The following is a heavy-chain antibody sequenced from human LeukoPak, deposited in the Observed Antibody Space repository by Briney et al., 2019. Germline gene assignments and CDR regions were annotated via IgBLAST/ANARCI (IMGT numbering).Heavy chain of an antibody. J-gene: IGHJ4*02. CDR2: INHSGST. Sequence: SETLSLTCAVYGGSFSGYYWSWIRQPPGKGLEWIGEINHSGSTNYNPSLKSRVTISVDTSKNQFSLKLSSVTAADTAVYYCARGYGSGWPFDYWGQGTLVTVSS. D-gene: IGHD6-19*01. CDR1: GGSFSGYY. CDR3: ARGYGSGWPFDY. V-gene: IGHV4-34*01.